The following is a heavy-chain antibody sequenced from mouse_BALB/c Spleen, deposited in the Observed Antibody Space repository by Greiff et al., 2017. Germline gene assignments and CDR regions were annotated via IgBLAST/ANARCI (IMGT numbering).Heavy chain of an antibody. CDR1: GFTFSSYG. D-gene: IGHD2-10*02. V-gene: IGHV5-6*01. J-gene: IGHJ4*01. CDR2: ISSGGSYT. CDR3: AREEEYGNALYAMDY. Sequence: EVMLVESGGDLVKPGGSLKLSCAASGFTFSSYGMSWVRQTPDKRLEWVATISSGGSYTYYPDSVKGRFTISRDNAKNTLYLQMSSLKSEDTAMYYCAREEEYGNALYAMDYWGQGTPVTVSS.